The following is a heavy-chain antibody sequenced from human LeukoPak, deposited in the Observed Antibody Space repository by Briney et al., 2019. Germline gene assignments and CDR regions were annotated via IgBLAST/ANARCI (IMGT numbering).Heavy chain of an antibody. J-gene: IGHJ6*03. CDR3: AKDFYDMNIPAAIDYYYYMDV. CDR1: GFTFSSYA. CDR2: ISSSGGST. Sequence: GSLRLSCAASGFTFSSYAMSWVRQAPGKGLEWVSAISSSGGSTYYADSVKGRFTISRDNSKNTLYLQMNSLRAEDTAVYYCAKDFYDMNIPAAIDYYYYMDVWGKGTAVTVSS. D-gene: IGHD2-2*01. V-gene: IGHV3-23*01.